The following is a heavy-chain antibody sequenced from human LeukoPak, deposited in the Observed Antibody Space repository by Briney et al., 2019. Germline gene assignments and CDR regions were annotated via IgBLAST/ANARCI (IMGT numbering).Heavy chain of an antibody. V-gene: IGHV4-59*05. J-gene: IGHJ5*02. D-gene: IGHD1-26*01. CDR1: GGSISSYY. Sequence: SSETLSLTCTVSGGSISSYYWSWLRQPPGKGLEWIGSVYYSGSTYYNPSLKSRVTISVDTSKNQFSLKLSSVTAADTAVYYCARTYSGSYFFVSEFDPWGQGTLVTVSS. CDR3: ARTYSGSYFFVSEFDP. CDR2: VYYSGST.